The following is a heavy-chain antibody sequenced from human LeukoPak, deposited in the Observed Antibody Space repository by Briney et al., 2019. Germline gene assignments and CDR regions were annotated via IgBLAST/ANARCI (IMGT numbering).Heavy chain of an antibody. D-gene: IGHD4-17*01. V-gene: IGHV3-23*01. Sequence: GGSLRLSCAASGFTFSSYAMSWVRQAPGKGLEWVSAISGSGGSTYYADSVKGRITISRDNSKNTLYLQMNSLRAEDTAVYYCAKDTERHHYGDYGSYDYWGQGTLVTVSS. J-gene: IGHJ4*02. CDR3: AKDTERHHYGDYGSYDY. CDR2: ISGSGGST. CDR1: GFTFSSYA.